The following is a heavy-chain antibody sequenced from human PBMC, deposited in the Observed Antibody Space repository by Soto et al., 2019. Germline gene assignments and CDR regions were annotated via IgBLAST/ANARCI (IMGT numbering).Heavy chain of an antibody. J-gene: IGHJ4*02. V-gene: IGHV3-30-3*01. Sequence: QVQLVESGGGVVQPGRSLRLCSAAPGFTFSSYAMHWVRQAPGKGLEWVAVISYDGSNKYYADSVKGRFTISRDNSKNTLYLQMNSLRAEDTAVYYCARAYSGSYYAKFDYWGQGTLVTVSS. CDR2: ISYDGSNK. CDR3: ARAYSGSYYAKFDY. D-gene: IGHD1-26*01. CDR1: GFTFSSYA.